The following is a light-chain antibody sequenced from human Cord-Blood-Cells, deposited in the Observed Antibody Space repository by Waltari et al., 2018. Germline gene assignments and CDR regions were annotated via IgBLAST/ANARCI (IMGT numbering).Light chain of an antibody. J-gene: IGKJ2*03. CDR2: LGS. Sequence: IVMTQYPLSLPVTPGEPASISCRPSQSLLHRNGYNYLDWYLQKPGQSPQLLIYLGSNRASGVPDRFSGSGSGTDFTLKISRVEAEDVGVYYCMQALQTPYSFGQGTKLEIK. V-gene: IGKV2-28*01. CDR3: MQALQTPYS. CDR1: QSLLHRNGYNY.